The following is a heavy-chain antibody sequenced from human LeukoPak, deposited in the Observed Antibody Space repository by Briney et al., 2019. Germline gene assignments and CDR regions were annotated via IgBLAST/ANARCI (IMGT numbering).Heavy chain of an antibody. CDR1: GFTFSSYW. CDR3: ALDRVVVVAPASTLDY. V-gene: IGHV3-7*01. Sequence: GGSLRLSCAASGFTFSSYWMSWVRQAPGKGLEWVANIKQDGSEKYYVDSVKGRFTISRDNAKNSLYLQMNSLRAEDTAVYYCALDRVVVVAPASTLDYWGQGTLVTVSS. J-gene: IGHJ4*02. CDR2: IKQDGSEK. D-gene: IGHD2-15*01.